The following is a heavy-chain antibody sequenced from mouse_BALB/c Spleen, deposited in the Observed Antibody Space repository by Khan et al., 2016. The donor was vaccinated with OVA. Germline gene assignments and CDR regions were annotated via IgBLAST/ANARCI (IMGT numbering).Heavy chain of an antibody. CDR2: ISYSGNT. Sequence: EVKLLESGPGLVKPSQSLSLTCTVTGYSITSDYAWYWIRQFPGNKLEWMGFISYSGNTNYNPSLKSRISITRDTSKNQFFLQLNSVTTEDTATYYCARGYGGDFDYWGQGTTLTVSS. V-gene: IGHV3-2*02. D-gene: IGHD1-1*02. J-gene: IGHJ2*01. CDR3: ARGYGGDFDY. CDR1: GYSITSDYA.